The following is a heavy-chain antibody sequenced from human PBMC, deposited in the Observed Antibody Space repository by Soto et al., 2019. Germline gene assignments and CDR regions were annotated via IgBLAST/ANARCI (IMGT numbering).Heavy chain of an antibody. CDR1: GFTFSGSA. CDR2: IRSKANSYAT. V-gene: IGHV3-73*02. D-gene: IGHD3-22*01. Sequence: EVQLVESGGGLVQPGGSLKLSCAASGFTFSGSAMHWVRQASGKGLEWVGRIRSKANSYATAYAASVKGRFTISRDDSKNKAYMQMNSLKTEDTAVYYCTRPGDYYDSSAPWGAVYYYYGMDVWGQGTTVTVSS. CDR3: TRPGDYYDSSAPWGAVYYYYGMDV. J-gene: IGHJ6*02.